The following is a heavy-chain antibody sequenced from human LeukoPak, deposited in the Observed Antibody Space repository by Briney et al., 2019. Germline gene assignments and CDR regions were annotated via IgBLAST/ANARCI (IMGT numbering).Heavy chain of an antibody. CDR2: ISRSSSFI. V-gene: IGHV3-21*01. CDR3: ARDQSSYDDILTGYLFYYAMDV. Sequence: PGGSLRLSCAASGFTFSSYSMNWVRQAPGKGLEWVSSISRSSSFIYYADPVKGRFTISRDNAKNSLYLQMNSLRAEDTAVYYCARDQSSYDDILTGYLFYYAMDVWGQGTTVTASS. J-gene: IGHJ6*02. CDR1: GFTFSSYS. D-gene: IGHD3-9*01.